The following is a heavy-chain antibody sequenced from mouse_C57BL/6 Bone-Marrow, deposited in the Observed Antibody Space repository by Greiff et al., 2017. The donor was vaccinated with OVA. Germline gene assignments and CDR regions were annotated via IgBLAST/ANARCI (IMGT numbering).Heavy chain of an antibody. CDR1: GYTFTNYW. CDR2: IYPGGGYT. V-gene: IGHV1-63*01. CDR3: ARGGIYDGYPDY. Sequence: VMLVESGAELVRPGTSVKMSCKASGYTFTNYWIGWAKQRPGHGLEWIGDIYPGGGYTNYNEKFKGKATLTADKSSSTAYMQFSSLTSEDSAIYYCARGGIYDGYPDYWGEGTTLTVSS. J-gene: IGHJ2*01. D-gene: IGHD2-3*01.